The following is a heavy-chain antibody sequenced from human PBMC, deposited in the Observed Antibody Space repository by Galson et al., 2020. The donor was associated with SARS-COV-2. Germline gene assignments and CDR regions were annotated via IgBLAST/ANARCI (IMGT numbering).Heavy chain of an antibody. D-gene: IGHD2-2*01. CDR1: GYTFTGYY. V-gene: IGHV1-2*06. Sequence: ASVPVSCKASGYTFTGYYMHWVRQAPGQGLEWMGRINPNSGGTNYAQKFQGRVTMTRDTSISTAYMELSRLRSDDTAVYYCAGEYQLLPNWFDPWGQGTLVTVSS. J-gene: IGHJ5*02. CDR2: INPNSGGT. CDR3: AGEYQLLPNWFDP.